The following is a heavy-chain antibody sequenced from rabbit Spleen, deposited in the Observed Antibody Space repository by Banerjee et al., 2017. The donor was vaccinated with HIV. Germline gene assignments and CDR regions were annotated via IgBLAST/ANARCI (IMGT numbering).Heavy chain of an antibody. CDR2: INIFTVKS. D-gene: IGHD1-1*01. CDR1: GVSLNDKDV. CDR3: ARDLDDVIGWNLGW. Sequence: QEQLEESGGGLVKPEGSLTLTCKASGVSLNDKDVMCWVRQAPGKGLEWIACINIFTVKSVYASWAKGRFSMSRTSSTTVTLQMTSLTAADTATYFCARDLDDVIGWNLGWWGQGTLVTV. J-gene: IGHJ4*01. V-gene: IGHV1S45*01.